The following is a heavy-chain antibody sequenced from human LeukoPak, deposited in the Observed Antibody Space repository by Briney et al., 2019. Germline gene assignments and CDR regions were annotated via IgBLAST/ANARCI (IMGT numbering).Heavy chain of an antibody. D-gene: IGHD4-17*01. CDR1: GYTFTSYD. J-gene: IGHJ4*02. CDR2: MNPNSGNT. CDR3: ARSRYGDYAGDY. V-gene: IGHV1-8*03. Sequence: ASVKVSCKASGYTFTSYDINWVRQATGQGLEWMGWMNPNSGNTGYAQKFQGRVTITRNTSISTAYMELSSLRSEDTAVYYCARSRYGDYAGDYWGQGTLVTVSS.